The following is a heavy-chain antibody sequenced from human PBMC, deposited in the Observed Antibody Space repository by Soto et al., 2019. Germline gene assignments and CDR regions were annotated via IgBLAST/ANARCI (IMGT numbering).Heavy chain of an antibody. Sequence: GESLTSFSKSAGDSFTRYWIGWVRQMPGKGLEWMGIIYPGDSDTRYSPSFQGQVTISADKSISTAYLQWSSLKASDTAMYYCARLEDYYGMEVWGQGTTVTLSS. CDR2: IYPGDSDT. V-gene: IGHV5-51*01. CDR3: ARLEDYYGMEV. CDR1: GDSFTRYW. J-gene: IGHJ6*02.